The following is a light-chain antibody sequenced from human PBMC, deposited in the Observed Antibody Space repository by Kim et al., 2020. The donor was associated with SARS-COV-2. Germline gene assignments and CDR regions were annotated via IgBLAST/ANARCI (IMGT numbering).Light chain of an antibody. V-gene: IGKV1-8*01. CDR2: AAS. J-gene: IGKJ4*01. Sequence: ASTGDRVTITCRASQGISSYLAWYQQKPGKAPKLLIYAASTLQSGVPSRFSGSGSGTGFTLTISCLQSEDFATYYCQQYYSYPLTFGGGTKVDIK. CDR3: QQYYSYPLT. CDR1: QGISSY.